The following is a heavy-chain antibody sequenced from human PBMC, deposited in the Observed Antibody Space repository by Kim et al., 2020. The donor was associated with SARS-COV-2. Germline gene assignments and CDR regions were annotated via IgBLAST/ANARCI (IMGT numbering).Heavy chain of an antibody. Sequence: SGITNYNPPLKSRVTGSVDASKNQFSLKRSSVTAADTAVYYCARGAVAGTWGQGTLVTVSS. CDR3: ARGAVAGT. D-gene: IGHD6-19*01. V-gene: IGHV4-59*09. J-gene: IGHJ4*02. CDR2: SGIT.